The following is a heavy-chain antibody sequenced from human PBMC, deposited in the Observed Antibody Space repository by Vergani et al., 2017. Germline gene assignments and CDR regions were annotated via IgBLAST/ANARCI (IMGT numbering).Heavy chain of an antibody. Sequence: VQLVESGGGLVQPGRSLRLSCAASGFSFSSYAMHWVRQAPGKGLEWVAVISYDGSNKYYADSVKGRFTISRDNSKNTLYLQMNSLRAEDTAVYYCARDKSIAARYFDYWGQGTLVTVSS. J-gene: IGHJ4*02. CDR3: ARDKSIAARYFDY. CDR2: ISYDGSNK. V-gene: IGHV3-30*04. CDR1: GFSFSSYA. D-gene: IGHD6-6*01.